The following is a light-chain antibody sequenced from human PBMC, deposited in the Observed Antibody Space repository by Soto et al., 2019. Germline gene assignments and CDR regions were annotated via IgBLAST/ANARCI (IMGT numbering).Light chain of an antibody. J-gene: IGLJ1*01. CDR2: DVS. Sequence: QSVLTQPASVSGSPGQSITLSCTGTSSDVGDYNYVSWYQQHPGKAPKLMIYDVSNRPSGVSNRFSGSKSGSTASLTISGLQAEDEADYYCSSCTSSTTRVFGTGTKLTVL. CDR3: SSCTSSTTRV. V-gene: IGLV2-14*01. CDR1: SSDVGDYNY.